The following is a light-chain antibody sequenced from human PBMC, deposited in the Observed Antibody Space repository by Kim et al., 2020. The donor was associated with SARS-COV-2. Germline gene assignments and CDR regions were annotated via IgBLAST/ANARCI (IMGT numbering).Light chain of an antibody. Sequence: SASVGDRVPITCRASQSISGYLAWYQHKPGKAPKLLIYDASSLESGVPSRFSGSGSGTEFTLTISSLQPDDFATYYCQQYNSYWTFGQGTKVDIK. V-gene: IGKV1-5*01. J-gene: IGKJ1*01. CDR1: QSISGY. CDR2: DAS. CDR3: QQYNSYWT.